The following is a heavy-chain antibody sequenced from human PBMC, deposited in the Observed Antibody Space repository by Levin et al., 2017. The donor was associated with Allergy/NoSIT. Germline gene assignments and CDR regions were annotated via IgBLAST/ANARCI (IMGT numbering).Heavy chain of an antibody. V-gene: IGHV4-39*01. CDR1: GGSISSSSYY. J-gene: IGHJ4*02. CDR3: ARSRGDSTVTDYFDY. CDR2: IYYSGST. Sequence: PSETLSLTCTVSGGSISSSSYYWGWIRQPPGKGLEWIGSIYYSGSTYYNPSLKSRVTISVDTSKNQFSLKLSSVTAADTAVYYCARSRGDSTVTDYFDYWGQGTLVTVSS. D-gene: IGHD4-17*01.